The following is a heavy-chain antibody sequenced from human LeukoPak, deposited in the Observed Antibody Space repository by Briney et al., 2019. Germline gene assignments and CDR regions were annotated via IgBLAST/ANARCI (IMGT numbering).Heavy chain of an antibody. CDR1: GFTFSSYW. V-gene: IGHV3-7*01. CDR3: ARLYDFWSGYYGNYFDY. CDR2: IKQDGSEK. J-gene: IGHJ4*02. D-gene: IGHD3-3*01. Sequence: GGSLSLSCAASGFTFSSYWMSWVRQAPRKGLEWVANIKQDGSEKYYVDSVKGRFTISRDNAKNSLYLQMNSLRAVDTAVYYCARLYDFWSGYYGNYFDYWGQGTLVTVSS.